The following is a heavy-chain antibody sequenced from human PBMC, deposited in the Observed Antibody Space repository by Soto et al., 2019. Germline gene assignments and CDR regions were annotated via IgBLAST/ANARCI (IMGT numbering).Heavy chain of an antibody. J-gene: IGHJ4*02. CDR2: SSNSGTYT. D-gene: IGHD3-10*02. Sequence: GGSLRLSCAASGFTVSDYYMSWIRQAPGKGLEWLSYSSNSGTYTRYADSVKGRFSISRDNAKNSLYLQINSLRGEDSATYYCARSGDNYNVLEYWGQGTQVTVSS. CDR3: ARSGDNYNVLEY. CDR1: GFTVSDYY. V-gene: IGHV3-11*06.